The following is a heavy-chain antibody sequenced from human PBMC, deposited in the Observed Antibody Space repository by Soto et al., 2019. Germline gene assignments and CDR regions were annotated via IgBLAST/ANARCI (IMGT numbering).Heavy chain of an antibody. V-gene: IGHV3-23*01. J-gene: IGHJ4*02. CDR1: GFTFSSYG. CDR3: AKDSGYDSTD. D-gene: IGHD3-22*01. CDR2: LSDSGDKT. Sequence: EVQLLESGGGLVQPGGSLRLSCAASGFTFSSYGMSWVRQAPGKVLEWISGLSDSGDKTYYADSVKGRFTISRDTSKNTLYLQMSSLRVEDTAVYYCAKDSGYDSTDWGQGTLVIVSS.